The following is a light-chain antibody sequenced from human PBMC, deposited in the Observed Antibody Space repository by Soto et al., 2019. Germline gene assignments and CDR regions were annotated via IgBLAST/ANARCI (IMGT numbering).Light chain of an antibody. CDR1: QDVGNF. CDR3: QQYGSLPIT. CDR2: DAS. Sequence: HIAQSPSTLSACLGDRVTISCLASQDVGNFLNWYQQRPGKAPYLLIYDASNLDSGVSSRFSGSGSGRDFSFTITSLQPDDVATYFCQQYGSLPITFGQGTRLE. V-gene: IGKV1-33*01. J-gene: IGKJ5*01.